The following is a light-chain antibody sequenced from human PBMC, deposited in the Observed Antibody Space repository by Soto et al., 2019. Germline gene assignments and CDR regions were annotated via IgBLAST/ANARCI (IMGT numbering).Light chain of an antibody. CDR1: QSVSSY. CDR2: DTS. V-gene: IGKV3-11*01. Sequence: EIGLTQSPATLSLSPGDRATLSCRASQSVSSYLAWYQQKPGQAPRLLIHDTSTRATGVPDTFSGSGSGTEFTLTTSRLEPEDFAIYYCQQRFSSPPTFGGGTHVEIK. CDR3: QQRFSSPPT. J-gene: IGKJ4*01.